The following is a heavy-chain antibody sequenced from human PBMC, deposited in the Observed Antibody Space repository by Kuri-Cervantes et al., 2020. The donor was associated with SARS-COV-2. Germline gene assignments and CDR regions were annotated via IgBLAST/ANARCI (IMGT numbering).Heavy chain of an antibody. CDR3: AKNGEMATIDEYYFDY. J-gene: IGHJ4*02. Sequence: GESLKISCAASGFTFSSYAMHWVRQAPGKGLEWVAVISYDGSNKYYADSVKGRFTISRDNSKNTLYLQMNSLRAEDTAVYYCAKNGEMATIDEYYFDYWGQGTLVTVSS. V-gene: IGHV3-30-3*01. D-gene: IGHD5-24*01. CDR2: ISYDGSNK. CDR1: GFTFSSYA.